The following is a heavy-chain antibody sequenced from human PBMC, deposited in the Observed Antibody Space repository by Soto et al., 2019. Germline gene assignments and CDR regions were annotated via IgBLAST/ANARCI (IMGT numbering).Heavy chain of an antibody. Sequence: QVQLVQSGAEVKKPGSSVTVSCKASGGTFSSYAISWVRQSPGQGLEWMGGIIPIFGTANYAQKFQGRVTITADKSTSTAYMELSSMRSEDTAVYYCARALDYSNYEGTYDYGMDVWGQGTTVTVSS. CDR2: IIPIFGTA. CDR3: ARALDYSNYEGTYDYGMDV. J-gene: IGHJ6*02. V-gene: IGHV1-69*06. CDR1: GGTFSSYA. D-gene: IGHD4-4*01.